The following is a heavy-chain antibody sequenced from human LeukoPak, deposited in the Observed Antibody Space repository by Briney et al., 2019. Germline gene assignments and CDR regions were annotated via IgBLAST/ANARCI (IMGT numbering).Heavy chain of an antibody. CDR1: GFTFSSCS. Sequence: GGSLRLSCAASGFTFSSCSMNWVRQAPGKGLEWVSSISSSSSYIYYADSVKGRFTISRDNAKNSLYLQMNSLRAEDTAVYYCARAGPTNWFDPWGQGTLVTVSS. CDR2: ISSSSSYI. J-gene: IGHJ5*02. V-gene: IGHV3-21*01. CDR3: ARAGPTNWFDP.